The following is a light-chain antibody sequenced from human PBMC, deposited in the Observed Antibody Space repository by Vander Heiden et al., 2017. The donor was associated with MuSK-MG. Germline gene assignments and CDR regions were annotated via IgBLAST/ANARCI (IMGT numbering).Light chain of an antibody. CDR3: QQRSNWPPPLT. CDR1: KSVSSY. V-gene: IGKV3-11*01. J-gene: IGKJ5*01. CDR2: DAS. Sequence: EILLTQSPATLSLSPGERATLSCRARKSVSSYLAWYQQKPGQAPRLLIYDASNRATGITARFSGSAYGTDFTLTISSRDPEDFAVYYCQQRSNWPPPLTFGQGTRLEIK.